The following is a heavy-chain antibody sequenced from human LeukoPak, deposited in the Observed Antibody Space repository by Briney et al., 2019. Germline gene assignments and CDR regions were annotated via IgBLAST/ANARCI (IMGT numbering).Heavy chain of an antibody. J-gene: IGHJ4*02. CDR2: ISGSGGST. CDR1: GFTFSSYA. CDR3: ATDKGVTGQGRIHV. Sequence: GGSLRLSCAASGFTFSSYAMSWVRQAPGKGLEWVSAISGSGGSTYYADSVKGRFTISRDNSKNTLYLQMNSLRAEDTAVYYCATDKGVTGQGRIHVWGQGTLVTVSS. V-gene: IGHV3-23*01. D-gene: IGHD3-10*01.